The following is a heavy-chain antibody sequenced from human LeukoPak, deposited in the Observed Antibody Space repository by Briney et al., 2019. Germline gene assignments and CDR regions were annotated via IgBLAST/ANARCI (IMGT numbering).Heavy chain of an antibody. D-gene: IGHD1-26*01. CDR2: INPSGGST. CDR3: ARAGENSGSPLRHLDY. CDR1: GYTFTSYY. V-gene: IGHV1-46*01. Sequence: ASVKVSCKASGYTFTSYYMHWVRQAPGQGLEGMGIINPSGGSTSYAQKFQGRVTMTRDTSTSTVYMELSSLRSEDTAVYYCARAGENSGSPLRHLDYWGQGTLVTVSS. J-gene: IGHJ4*02.